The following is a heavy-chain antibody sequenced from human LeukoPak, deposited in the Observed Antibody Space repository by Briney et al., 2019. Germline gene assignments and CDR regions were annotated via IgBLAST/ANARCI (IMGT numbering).Heavy chain of an antibody. CDR3: ARVVGTSRWVDY. CDR2: INHSGST. J-gene: IGHJ4*02. CDR1: GGSFSGYY. Sequence: SETLSLTCAVYGGSFSGYYWSWIRQPPGKGLEWIGEINHSGSTYYNPSLKSRVTISVDTSKNQFSLKLSSVTAADTAVYYCARVVGTSRWVDYWGQGTLVTVSS. D-gene: IGHD4-23*01. V-gene: IGHV4-34*01.